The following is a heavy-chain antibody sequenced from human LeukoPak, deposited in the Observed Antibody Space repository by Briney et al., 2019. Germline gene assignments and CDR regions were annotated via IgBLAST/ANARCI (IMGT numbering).Heavy chain of an antibody. CDR3: ARVATGWLSFDY. J-gene: IGHJ4*02. V-gene: IGHV3-20*04. CDR1: GFTFDDYG. Sequence: GGSLRLSCAASGFTFDDYGMSWVRQAPGKGLEWVSGINWNGGSTGYADSVKGRFTISRDNTKNSLYLQMNSLRAEDTAVYYCARVATGWLSFDYWGQGTLVTVSS. D-gene: IGHD1-14*01. CDR2: INWNGGST.